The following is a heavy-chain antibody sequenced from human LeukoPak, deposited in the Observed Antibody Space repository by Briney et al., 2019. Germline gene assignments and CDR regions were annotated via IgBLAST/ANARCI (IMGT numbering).Heavy chain of an antibody. CDR2: ISGSGGST. V-gene: IGHV3-23*01. CDR3: AQDWPSAVTTTPGF. J-gene: IGHJ3*01. D-gene: IGHD4-17*01. Sequence: PGGSLRLSCAASGFTFSSYAMSWVRQAPGKGLEWVSAISGSGGSTYYAGSVSGRFTLSRDNSKNTVYFQMNSLRAEDTAIYYCAQDWPSAVTTTPGFWGQGTMVILSS. CDR1: GFTFSSYA.